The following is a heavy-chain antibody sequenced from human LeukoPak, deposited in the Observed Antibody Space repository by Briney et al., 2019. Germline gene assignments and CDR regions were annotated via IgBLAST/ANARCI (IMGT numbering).Heavy chain of an antibody. V-gene: IGHV6-1*01. CDR1: GDSVSTNSAT. CDR2: TFYRSKWYN. CDR3: ARDDTSSRGGFDY. J-gene: IGHJ4*02. Sequence: SQTLSLTCAISGDSVSTNSATWNWIRQSPSRGLEWLGRTFYRSKWYNEYAVSVRSRIIINPDTSKNQFSLQLNSVTPEGTAVYFCARDDTSSRGGFDYWGQGTLVTVSS. D-gene: IGHD6-13*01.